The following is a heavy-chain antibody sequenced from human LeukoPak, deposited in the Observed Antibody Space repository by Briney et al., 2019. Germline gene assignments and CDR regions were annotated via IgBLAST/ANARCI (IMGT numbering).Heavy chain of an antibody. CDR1: GFTFSDYA. CDR2: ISGSGGNR. D-gene: IGHD6-13*01. CDR3: AKESTRYSSPY. J-gene: IGHJ4*02. V-gene: IGHV3-23*01. Sequence: GGPLRLSCAASGFTFSDYAMTWVRQAPGKGLEWVAGISGSGGNRNHADSVKGRFTISRDNSKNTLYLQMNSLRAEDTAVYYCAKESTRYSSPYWGQGTLVTVAS.